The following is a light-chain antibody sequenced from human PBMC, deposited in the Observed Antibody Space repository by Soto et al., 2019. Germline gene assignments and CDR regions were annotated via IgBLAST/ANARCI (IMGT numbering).Light chain of an antibody. CDR3: SSYTSSSTLEV. J-gene: IGLJ1*01. V-gene: IGLV2-14*01. CDR1: SRDVGGYNY. CDR2: EVS. Sequence: QSALTQPASVSGSPGQSITISCTGTSRDVGGYNYVSWYQQHPGKAPKLMIYEVSNRHSGVSNRFSGSKSGNTASLTISGLQAEYESDYYCSSYTSSSTLEVFGTGTKVTVL.